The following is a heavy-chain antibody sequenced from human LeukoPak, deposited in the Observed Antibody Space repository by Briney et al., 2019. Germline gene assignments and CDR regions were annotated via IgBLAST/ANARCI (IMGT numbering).Heavy chain of an antibody. CDR2: ISSSGSTI. CDR3: AREWDYADY. J-gene: IGHJ4*02. V-gene: IGHV3-48*03. Sequence: PGGSLRLSCAASGFTFSSYEMNWVRQAPGKGLEWVSYISSSGSTIYYADSVKGRFTISRDSAKNSLYLQMNSLRAEDTAVYYCAREWDYADYWGQGTLVTVSS. CDR1: GFTFSSYE. D-gene: IGHD4-17*01.